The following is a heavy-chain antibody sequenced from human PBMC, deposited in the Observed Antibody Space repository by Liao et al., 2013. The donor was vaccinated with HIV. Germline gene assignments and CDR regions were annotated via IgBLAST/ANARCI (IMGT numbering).Heavy chain of an antibody. V-gene: IGHV4-4*07. CDR1: GGYISSYY. D-gene: IGHD5-12*01. Sequence: QLQLQESGPGLVKPSETLSLACSVSGGYISSYYWSWIRQPAGKGLEWIGRIYPSGSTNYNPSLKSRVTMSVDTSNNQFSLKVSSVTAADTAVYFCARVVTTIHHFFYMDVWGKGTTVTVS. CDR3: ARVVTTIHHFFYMDV. J-gene: IGHJ6*03. CDR2: IYPSGST.